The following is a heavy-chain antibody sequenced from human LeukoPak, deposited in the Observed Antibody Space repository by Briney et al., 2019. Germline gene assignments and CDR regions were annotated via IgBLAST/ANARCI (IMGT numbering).Heavy chain of an antibody. D-gene: IGHD4-17*01. V-gene: IGHV1-69*02. J-gene: IGHJ4*02. CDR1: GGTFNSYT. Sequence: ASVKVSCKASGGTFNSYTISWVRQAPGQGLEWMGRIIPILGIANYAQKFQGRVTITADKSTSTAYMELSSLRSEDTAVYYCATMAEGEDDYGDYLFDYWGQGTLVTVSS. CDR3: ATMAEGEDDYGDYLFDY. CDR2: IIPILGIA.